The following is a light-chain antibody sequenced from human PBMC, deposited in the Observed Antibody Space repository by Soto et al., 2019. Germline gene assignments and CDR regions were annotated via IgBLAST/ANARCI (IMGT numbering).Light chain of an antibody. CDR1: RNDIGDYSF. Sequence: QSVLTQPASVSGSPGQSITIPCTGTRNDIGDYSFVSWYQQHPGKVPKLLIYEVSDRPSGVSSRFSGSKSGNTASLTISGLQAEDEAHYFCSSYTGTYTYVLGSGTKVTVL. V-gene: IGLV2-14*01. J-gene: IGLJ1*01. CDR3: SSYTGTYTYV. CDR2: EVS.